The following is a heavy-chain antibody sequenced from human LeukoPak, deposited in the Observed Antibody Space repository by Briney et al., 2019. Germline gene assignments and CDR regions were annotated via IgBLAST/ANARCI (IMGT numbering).Heavy chain of an antibody. Sequence: ASVKVSCKASGYTFTGYYMHWVRRAPGPGHEWMGRINPNTGGTNYAQQFQGRVTMTRDTSISTAYMELSRLRSDDTAVYYCARWYYDILTGYYHFDYWGQGTLVTVSS. CDR3: ARWYYDILTGYYHFDY. CDR2: INPNTGGT. V-gene: IGHV1-2*06. CDR1: GYTFTGYY. J-gene: IGHJ4*02. D-gene: IGHD3-9*01.